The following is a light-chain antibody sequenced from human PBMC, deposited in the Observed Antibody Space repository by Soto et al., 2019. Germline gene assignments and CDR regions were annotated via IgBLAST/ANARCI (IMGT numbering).Light chain of an antibody. V-gene: IGLV1-40*01. CDR3: QSYDNSLSGSWV. CDR1: SSNIGAGYD. CDR2: GKN. Sequence: QSVLTQPPSVSGAPGQRVTISCTGTSSNIGAGYDVHWYQQFPGTAPKLLIYGKNSRPSGVPDRFSGSKSGTSASLAITALQTEDEADYYCQSYDNSLSGSWVFGGGTKRTVL. J-gene: IGLJ3*02.